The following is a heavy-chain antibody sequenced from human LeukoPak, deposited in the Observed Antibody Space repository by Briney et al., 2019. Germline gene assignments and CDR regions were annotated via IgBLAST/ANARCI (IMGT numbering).Heavy chain of an antibody. J-gene: IGHJ4*02. Sequence: PMASVKVSCKASGYTFTGYYMHWVRQAPGQGLEWMGWINPNSGGTNYAQKFQGWVTMTRDTSISTAYMELSRLRSDDTAVYYCARDRSSTSFVPDFDYWGQGTLVTVSS. V-gene: IGHV1-2*04. D-gene: IGHD2-2*01. CDR2: INPNSGGT. CDR3: ARDRSSTSFVPDFDY. CDR1: GYTFTGYY.